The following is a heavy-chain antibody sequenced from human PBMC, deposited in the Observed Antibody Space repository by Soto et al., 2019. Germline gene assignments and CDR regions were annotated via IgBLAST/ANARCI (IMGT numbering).Heavy chain of an antibody. Sequence: GASVKVSFKASGYTFTGYYMHWVRQAPGQGLEWMGWINPNSGGTNYAQKFQGWVTMTRDTSISTAYMELSRLRPDDTAVYYCARAPDYDFWSGYRSYYGMDVWGQGTTVTVSS. CDR1: GYTFTGYY. V-gene: IGHV1-2*04. CDR2: INPNSGGT. J-gene: IGHJ6*02. D-gene: IGHD3-3*01. CDR3: ARAPDYDFWSGYRSYYGMDV.